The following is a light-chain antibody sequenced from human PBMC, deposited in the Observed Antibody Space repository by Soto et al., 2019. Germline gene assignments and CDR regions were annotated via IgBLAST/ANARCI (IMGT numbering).Light chain of an antibody. CDR2: DNN. V-gene: IGLV1-51*01. CDR1: SSKIGNNY. J-gene: IGLJ1*01. Sequence: QSVLTQPPSVSAAPGQKVTISCSGGSSKIGNNYVSWYQQLPGTAPKLLIYDNNKRPSGIPDRFSGSKSGTSATLGITGLQTGDEADYYCGTWDSILSAFNVLGTETNATGL. CDR3: GTWDSILSAFNV.